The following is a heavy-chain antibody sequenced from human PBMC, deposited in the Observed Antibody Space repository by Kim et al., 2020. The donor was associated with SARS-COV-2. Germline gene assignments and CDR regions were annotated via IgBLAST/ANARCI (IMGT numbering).Heavy chain of an antibody. V-gene: IGHV3-7*03. D-gene: IGHD2-21*02. J-gene: IGHJ6*02. CDR2: IKQDGSEI. CDR3: TRVVTVVTYGMDV. Sequence: GGSLRLSCAASGFTFSSYWMSWVRQAPGEGLEWVANIKQDGSEIYYVDSVKGRFTISRDNAKNSLFLQMNSLRAEDTAVYYCTRVVTVVTYGMDVWGQGTTVTVSS. CDR1: GFTFSSYW.